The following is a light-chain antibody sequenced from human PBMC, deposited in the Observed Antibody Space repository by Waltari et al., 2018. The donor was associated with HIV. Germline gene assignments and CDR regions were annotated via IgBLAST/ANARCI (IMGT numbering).Light chain of an antibody. J-gene: IGLJ2*01. CDR2: EVS. Sequence: QSALTQPASVSGSPGQSITISCTRTSRDVGGYNYVTWYQQHPGQAPKLMIYEVSNRPSGISNRFSGSKSGNTASLTISGLQAEDEADYYCSSYTTSSALVFGGGTNLTVL. V-gene: IGLV2-14*01. CDR3: SSYTTSSALV. CDR1: SRDVGGYNY.